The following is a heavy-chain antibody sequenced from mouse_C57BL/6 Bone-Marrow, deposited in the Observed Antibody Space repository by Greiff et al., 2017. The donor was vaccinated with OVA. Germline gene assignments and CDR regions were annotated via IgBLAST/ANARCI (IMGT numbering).Heavy chain of an antibody. Sequence: EVQLQQSGAELVRPGATAKLSCTASGFNIKDDYMHWVKERPEQGLEWIGWIDPENGATEYASKFPGKATITADTSSKTVYLHLSSLTSEDTAVYYCTTDGYWGQGTTLTVAS. CDR3: TTDGY. CDR2: IDPENGAT. V-gene: IGHV14-4*01. J-gene: IGHJ2*01. CDR1: GFNIKDDY.